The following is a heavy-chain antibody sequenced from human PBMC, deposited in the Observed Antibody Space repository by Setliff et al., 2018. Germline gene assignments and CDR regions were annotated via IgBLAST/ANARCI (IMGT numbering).Heavy chain of an antibody. V-gene: IGHV1-24*01. CDR2: FDPEDGET. CDR3: ATSVSWIQLVLYPQGHPEPFDY. CDR1: GYTLTELS. D-gene: IGHD5-18*01. J-gene: IGHJ4*02. Sequence: ASVKVSCTVSGYTLTELSMHWVRQAPGKGLEWMGGFDPEDGETIYAQEFQGRVTMTEDTSTDTAYMELSSLRSEDTAVYYCATSVSWIQLVLYPQGHPEPFDYWGQGTLVTVSS.